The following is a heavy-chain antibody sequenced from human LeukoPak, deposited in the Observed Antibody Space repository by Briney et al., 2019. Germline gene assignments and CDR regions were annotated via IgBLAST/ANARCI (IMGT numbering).Heavy chain of an antibody. CDR3: ARSGSYSGGSDY. V-gene: IGHV3-21*04. CDR1: GFTFSSYS. D-gene: IGHD1-26*01. CDR2: ISSSSTYI. J-gene: IGHJ4*02. Sequence: GGSLRLSCAASGFTFSSYSMNWVRQAPGKGLEWVSSISSSSTYIYYADSVKGRFTISRDNAKNSLYLQMNSLRAEDTALYYCARSGSYSGGSDYWGQGTLVTVSS.